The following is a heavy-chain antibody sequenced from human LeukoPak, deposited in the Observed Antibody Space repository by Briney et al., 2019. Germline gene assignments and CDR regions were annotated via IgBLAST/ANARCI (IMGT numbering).Heavy chain of an antibody. J-gene: IGHJ4*02. V-gene: IGHV4-31*03. CDR1: GGSISSGSYY. Sequence: SETLSLTCTVSGGSISSGSYYWSWIRQHPGKGLEWIGYIYYSGSTYYNPSLKSRVTISVDTSKNQFSLKLSSVPAADTAVYYCAREHYDSSGYQYYFDYWGQGTLVTVSS. D-gene: IGHD3-22*01. CDR2: IYYSGST. CDR3: AREHYDSSGYQYYFDY.